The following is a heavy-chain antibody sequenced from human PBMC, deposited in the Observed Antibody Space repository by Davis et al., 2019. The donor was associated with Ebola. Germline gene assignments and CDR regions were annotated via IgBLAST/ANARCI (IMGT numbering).Heavy chain of an antibody. D-gene: IGHD2-2*01. V-gene: IGHV1-18*01. CDR3: ARDQLLFSPYYLDY. Sequence: ASVKVSCKASRYSLTSYDLHWLRPATGQGLAWMGWISAYNGNTNYAQKLQGRITMTTDTSTSTAYMDLRSLGSDDSAVYYCARDQLLFSPYYLDYWGQGTLVTVSS. CDR1: RYSLTSYD. CDR2: ISAYNGNT. J-gene: IGHJ4*01.